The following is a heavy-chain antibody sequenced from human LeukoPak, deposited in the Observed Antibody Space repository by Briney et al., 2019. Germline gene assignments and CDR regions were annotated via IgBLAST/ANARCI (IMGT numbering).Heavy chain of an antibody. CDR1: GGSISSSSYY. D-gene: IGHD4-11*01. Sequence: SETLSLTCTVSGGSISSSSYYWGWIRQPPGKGLEWIGCIYYSGSTYYNPSLKSRVTVSVDTSKNQFSLKLSSVTAADTAVYYCARDHYSTGYMDVWGKGTTVTVSS. J-gene: IGHJ6*03. V-gene: IGHV4-39*02. CDR2: IYYSGST. CDR3: ARDHYSTGYMDV.